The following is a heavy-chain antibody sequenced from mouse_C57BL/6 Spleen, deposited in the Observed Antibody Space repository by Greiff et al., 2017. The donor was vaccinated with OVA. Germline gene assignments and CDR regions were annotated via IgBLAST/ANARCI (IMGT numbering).Heavy chain of an antibody. CDR2: IDPEDGDT. J-gene: IGHJ3*01. D-gene: IGHD2-3*01. CDR1: GFNITDYY. Sequence: VHVKQSGAELVRPGASVKLSCTASGFNITDYYMHWVKQRPEQGLEWIGRIDPEDGDTEYAPKFQGKATMTADTSSNTAYLQLSSLTSEDTAVYYCTTEVDGYLAYWGQGTLVTVSA. CDR3: TTEVDGYLAY. V-gene: IGHV14-1*01.